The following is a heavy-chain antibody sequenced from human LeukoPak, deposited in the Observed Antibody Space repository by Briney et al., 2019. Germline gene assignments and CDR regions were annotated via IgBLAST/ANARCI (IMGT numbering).Heavy chain of an antibody. J-gene: IGHJ4*02. V-gene: IGHV3-23*01. CDR2: ISGSGGST. Sequence: GGSLRLSCAASGFTFSSYAMSWVHQAPGKGLEWVSAISGSGGSTYYADSVKGRFTISRANSKNTLYLQMNSLRAEDTAVYYCAKVMTRTMVRGVPPSDYWGQGTLVTVSS. CDR3: AKVMTRTMVRGVPPSDY. D-gene: IGHD3-10*01. CDR1: GFTFSSYA.